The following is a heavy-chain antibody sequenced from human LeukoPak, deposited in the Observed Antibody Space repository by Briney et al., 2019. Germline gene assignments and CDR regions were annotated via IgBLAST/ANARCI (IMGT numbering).Heavy chain of an antibody. CDR1: GFTFSNYG. Sequence: WGSLRLSCAASGFTFSNYGMHWVRQAPGKGLEWVAFIRSDGINKYHADSVKGRFTISRDNSKNTLYLQMNSLRAEDTAVYYCAKGWSSTVVGCFDYWGQGTLVTVSS. CDR2: IRSDGINK. J-gene: IGHJ4*02. D-gene: IGHD2-2*01. CDR3: AKGWSSTVVGCFDY. V-gene: IGHV3-30*02.